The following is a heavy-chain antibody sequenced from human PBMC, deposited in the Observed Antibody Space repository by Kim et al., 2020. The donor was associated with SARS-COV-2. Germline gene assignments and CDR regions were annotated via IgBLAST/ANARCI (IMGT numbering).Heavy chain of an antibody. V-gene: IGHV3-30*18. CDR3: AKDQDRGVFDY. CDR2: ISYDGSNK. J-gene: IGHJ4*02. Sequence: GGSLRLSCAASGFTFSSYGMHWVRQAPGKGLEWVAVISYDGSNKYYADSVKGRFTISRDNSKNTLYLQMNSLRAEDTAVYYCAKDQDRGVFDYWGQGTLVTVSS. CDR1: GFTFSSYG. D-gene: IGHD3-10*01.